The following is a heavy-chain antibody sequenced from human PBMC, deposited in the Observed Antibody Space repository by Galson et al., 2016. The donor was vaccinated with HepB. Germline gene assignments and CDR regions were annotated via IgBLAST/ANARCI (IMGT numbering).Heavy chain of an antibody. CDR2: ISGSVSST. V-gene: IGHV3-23*01. Sequence: SLRLSCAASGFTFSSYAMNWVRQAPGKGLEWVSVISGSVSSTYYADSVKGRFTISRDNSKNTLYLQMNSLGAADPAVYFCAKSRLEKQPRFDYWGQGTLVTVSS. D-gene: IGHD6-13*01. J-gene: IGHJ4*02. CDR3: AKSRLEKQPRFDY. CDR1: GFTFSSYA.